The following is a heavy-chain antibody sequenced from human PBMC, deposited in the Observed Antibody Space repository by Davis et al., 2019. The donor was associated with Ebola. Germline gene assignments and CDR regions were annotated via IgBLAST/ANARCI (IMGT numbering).Heavy chain of an antibody. D-gene: IGHD5-24*01. CDR2: VTPSGTGT. J-gene: IGHJ4*02. Sequence: ASVKVSCKASGNTFTSDFMHWVRQAPGQGLEWMGRVTPSGTGTIYARKFQGRLTLTSDTSTTTVYTVLNSLRPEDTAVYYCTRDGAAYNFDHWAQGTLVTVTS. V-gene: IGHV1-46*01. CDR3: TRDGAAYNFDH. CDR1: GNTFTSDF.